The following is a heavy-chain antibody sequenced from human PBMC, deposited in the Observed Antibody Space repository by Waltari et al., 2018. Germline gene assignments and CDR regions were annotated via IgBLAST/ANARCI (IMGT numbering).Heavy chain of an antibody. CDR2: IKQDGSEK. V-gene: IGHV3-7*01. J-gene: IGHJ4*02. CDR3: ARDRETYYYDSSGYYETYYFDY. D-gene: IGHD3-22*01. Sequence: EVQLVESGGGLVQPGGSLRLSCVASGFTFSRYWMSWVRQAPGKGLEGVANIKQDGSEKYYVDSVKGRFTISRDNAKNSLYLQMNSLRAEDTAVYYCARDRETYYYDSSGYYETYYFDYWGQGTLVTVSS. CDR1: GFTFSRYW.